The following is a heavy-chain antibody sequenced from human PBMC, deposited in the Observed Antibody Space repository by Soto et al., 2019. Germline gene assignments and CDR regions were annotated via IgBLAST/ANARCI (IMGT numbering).Heavy chain of an antibody. CDR2: INSDGSSI. Sequence: SLRDSSGNSGFMTSNCWLHCVRQVPGKGLVWVSRINSDGSSISYADSVKGRFTISRDNAKNTLYLQMNSLRAEDTAVYYCARGGYCSSTSCSPYNWFDPWGQGP. J-gene: IGHJ5*02. CDR1: GFMTSNCW. V-gene: IGHV3-74*01. CDR3: ARGGYCSSTSCSPYNWFDP. D-gene: IGHD2-2*03.